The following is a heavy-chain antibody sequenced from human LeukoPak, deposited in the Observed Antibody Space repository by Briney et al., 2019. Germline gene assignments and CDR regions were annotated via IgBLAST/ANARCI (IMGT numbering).Heavy chain of an antibody. Sequence: SETLSLTCTVSGGSISSSSYYWGWIRQPPGKGLEWIGSNYYSGSTYYNPSLKSRVTISVDTSKNQFSLKLSSVTAADTAVYYCARYDYYDGSGSYKVFQHWGQGTLVTVSS. D-gene: IGHD3-22*01. CDR1: GGSISSSSYY. J-gene: IGHJ1*01. CDR2: NYYSGST. V-gene: IGHV4-39*01. CDR3: ARYDYYDGSGSYKVFQH.